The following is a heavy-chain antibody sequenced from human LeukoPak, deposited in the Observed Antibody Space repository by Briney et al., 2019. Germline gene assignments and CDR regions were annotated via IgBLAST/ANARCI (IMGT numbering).Heavy chain of an antibody. V-gene: IGHV1-69*13. CDR1: GGTFSSYA. Sequence: ASVKVSCKASGGTFSSYAISWVRQAPGQGLEWMGGIIPIFGTANYAQKFQGRVTITADESTSTAYMELSSLRSEDTAVYYCARVLLVVAATSYYYYGMDVWGQGTTVTVSS. D-gene: IGHD2-15*01. CDR2: IIPIFGTA. CDR3: ARVLLVVAATSYYYYGMDV. J-gene: IGHJ6*02.